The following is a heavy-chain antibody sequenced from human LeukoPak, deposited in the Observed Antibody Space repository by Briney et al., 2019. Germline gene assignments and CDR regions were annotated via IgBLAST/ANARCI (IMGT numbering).Heavy chain of an antibody. CDR3: ARNRGYTNGDFDY. V-gene: IGHV1-2*02. Sequence: ASVKVSCKASGYIFTGYYIHWVRQAPGQGLEWMGWINPNTGGTNYAQKFQGRATMTRDTSITTAYMELSSLRSDDTAVYYCARNRGYTNGDFDYWGQGTLVTVSS. D-gene: IGHD5-18*01. CDR2: INPNTGGT. J-gene: IGHJ4*02. CDR1: GYIFTGYY.